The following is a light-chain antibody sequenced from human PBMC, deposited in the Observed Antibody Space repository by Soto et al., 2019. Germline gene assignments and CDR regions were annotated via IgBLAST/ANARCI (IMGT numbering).Light chain of an antibody. J-gene: IGKJ5*01. V-gene: IGKV1-33*01. Sequence: IQLTQSPSSLSASVGDRVTITCQASQDIDKNLNWYQQKPGKAPKLLIYYASSLQTGIPSRFSGSGAATDFTFTISSLQPEDIATSYCQQYDNLLPITFGQGTRLEIK. CDR2: YAS. CDR1: QDIDKN. CDR3: QQYDNLLPIT.